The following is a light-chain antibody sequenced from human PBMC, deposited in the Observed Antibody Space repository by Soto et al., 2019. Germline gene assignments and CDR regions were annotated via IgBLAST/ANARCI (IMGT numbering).Light chain of an antibody. Sequence: QSVLTQPPSMSGAPGQRVTISCPGGGPDSGAGYDVHWYQQFPGTAPKLLIYSNINRPSGVPDRFSGSKSGTSASLAITGLQAEDEADYYCQSYDSSLGGSKGVFGGGTKLTVL. CDR3: QSYDSSLGGSKGV. J-gene: IGLJ3*02. CDR2: SNI. V-gene: IGLV1-40*01. CDR1: GPDSGAGYD.